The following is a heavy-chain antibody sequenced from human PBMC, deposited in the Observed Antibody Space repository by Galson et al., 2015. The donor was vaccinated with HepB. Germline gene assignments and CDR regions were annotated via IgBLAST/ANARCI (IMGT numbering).Heavy chain of an antibody. Sequence: SLRLSCAASGFTFSSYSMHWVRQAPGKGLEWVSFISSSSTTIYYADSVKGRFTISRDDAKNSLYLQMNSLRAEDTAVYYCARDRKSYNLDAEYWGQGTLVTVSS. CDR1: GFTFSSYS. CDR2: ISSSSTTI. D-gene: IGHD3/OR15-3a*01. V-gene: IGHV3-48*04. CDR3: ARDRKSYNLDAEY. J-gene: IGHJ4*02.